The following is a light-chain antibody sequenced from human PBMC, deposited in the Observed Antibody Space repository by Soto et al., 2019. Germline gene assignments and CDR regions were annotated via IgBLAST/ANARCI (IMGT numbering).Light chain of an antibody. V-gene: IGLV2-8*01. J-gene: IGLJ2*01. CDR1: TSDVGAYNS. CDR2: EVT. CDR3: HSYEGSNNLV. Sequence: QSVLTQPPSASGSPGQSVTISCTGTTSDVGAYNSVSWYQQHPGRAPKLLIYEVTKRPSGVPDRFSGSKSGNTASLTVSGLQAEYEADYYCHSYEGSNNLVFGGGTQLTVL.